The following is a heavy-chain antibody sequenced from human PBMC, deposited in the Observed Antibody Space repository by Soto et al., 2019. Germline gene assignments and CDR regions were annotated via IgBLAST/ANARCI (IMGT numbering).Heavy chain of an antibody. D-gene: IGHD4-17*01. Sequence: QVQLVQSGAEVKKPWSSVKVSCKASGGTFSSYAISWVRQAPGQGLEWMGGIIPIFGTANYAQKFQGRVTITADESTSTAYMELSSLRSEDTAVYYCATEYYGDSTEGDYYYGMDVWGQGTTVTVSS. CDR3: ATEYYGDSTEGDYYYGMDV. V-gene: IGHV1-69*12. J-gene: IGHJ6*02. CDR2: IIPIFGTA. CDR1: GGTFSSYA.